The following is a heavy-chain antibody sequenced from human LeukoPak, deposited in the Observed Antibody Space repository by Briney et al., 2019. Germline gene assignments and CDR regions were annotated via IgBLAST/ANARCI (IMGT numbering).Heavy chain of an antibody. CDR3: ARDIRYSSSWYLVY. D-gene: IGHD6-13*01. J-gene: IGHJ4*02. V-gene: IGHV3-66*01. Sequence: GGSLRLSCAASGFTFSSYAMSWVRQAPGKGLEWVSVIYSGGSTYYADSVKGRFTISRDNSKNTLYLQMNSLRAEDTAVYYCARDIRYSSSWYLVYWGQGTLVTVSS. CDR1: GFTFSSYA. CDR2: IYSGGST.